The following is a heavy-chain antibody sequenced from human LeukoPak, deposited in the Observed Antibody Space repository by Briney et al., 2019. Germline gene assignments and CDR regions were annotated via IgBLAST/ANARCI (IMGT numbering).Heavy chain of an antibody. CDR2: ISSSSSYI. Sequence: GGSLRLSCAASGFTFSSYCMNWVRQAPGKGLEWVSSISSSSSYIYYADSVKGRFTISRDNAKNSLYLQMNSLRAEDTAVYYCARDRTKLLWFWEDLGGFDYWGQETLVTVSS. CDR1: GFTFSSYC. CDR3: ARDRTKLLWFWEDLGGFDY. J-gene: IGHJ4*02. D-gene: IGHD3-10*01. V-gene: IGHV3-21*01.